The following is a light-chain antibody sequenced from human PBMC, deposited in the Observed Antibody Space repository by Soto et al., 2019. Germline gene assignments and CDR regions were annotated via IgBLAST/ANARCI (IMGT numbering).Light chain of an antibody. CDR1: QSVSTG. CDR2: SAS. Sequence: EIVMTQSPAALSVSPGEGATLSCRASQSVSTGLAWYQQKPGLPPRLLIYSASTRATVVPARFSGSGSGTEFTLTISSLQSEDFAIYYCQQYAQRYTFGQGTKLEIK. CDR3: QQYAQRYT. J-gene: IGKJ2*01. V-gene: IGKV3-15*01.